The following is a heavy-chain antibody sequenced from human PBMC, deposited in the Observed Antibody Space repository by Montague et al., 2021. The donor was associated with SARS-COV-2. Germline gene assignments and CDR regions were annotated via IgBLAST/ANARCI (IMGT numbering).Heavy chain of an antibody. CDR2: MPYSGST. J-gene: IGHJ2*01. Sequence: SETLFLTCTVSGDSISRNSYYWGWIRQPPGKGLEWIGSMPYSGSTHHNPSLKSRVSISVDTSKNQFPLKLSSMTAADTAVYYCAKSAWHNWYFDIWGRGTLVTVSS. V-gene: IGHV4-39*01. CDR1: GDSISRNSYY. D-gene: IGHD2/OR15-2a*01. CDR3: AKSAWHNWYFDI.